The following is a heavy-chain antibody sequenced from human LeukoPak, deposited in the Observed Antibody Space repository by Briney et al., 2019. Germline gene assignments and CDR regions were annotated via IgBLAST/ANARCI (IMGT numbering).Heavy chain of an antibody. CDR2: SGSGGIT. D-gene: IGHD1-26*01. Sequence: GGSLRLSCAASGFTFSSYAMSWVRQAPGKGLEWVSASGSGGITSYADSVKGRFTISRDNSKNTLYLQMNSLRAEDTAIYYCAKGDTTWELPHDYWGQGTLVTVSS. CDR3: AKGDTTWELPHDY. V-gene: IGHV3-23*01. CDR1: GFTFSSYA. J-gene: IGHJ4*02.